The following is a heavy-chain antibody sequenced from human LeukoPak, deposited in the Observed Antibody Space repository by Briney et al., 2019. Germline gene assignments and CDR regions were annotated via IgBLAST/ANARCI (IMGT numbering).Heavy chain of an antibody. D-gene: IGHD3-22*01. V-gene: IGHV3-66*01. Sequence: PGGSLRLSCEASGFTVSSMSCVRQAPGKGLEWVSVIYSGGSTYYADSVKGRFTISRDNSKNTMYLQMTSLRAEDTAVYYCARDHYDSSGYYYFDHWGQGTLVTVSS. J-gene: IGHJ4*02. CDR3: ARDHYDSSGYYYFDH. CDR1: GFTVSS. CDR2: IYSGGST.